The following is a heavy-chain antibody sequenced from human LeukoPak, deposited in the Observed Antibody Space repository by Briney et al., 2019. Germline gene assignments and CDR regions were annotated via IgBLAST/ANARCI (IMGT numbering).Heavy chain of an antibody. V-gene: IGHV1-18*01. CDR3: ARNGQLELKRYNWFDP. J-gene: IGHJ5*02. CDR1: GYTFTSYG. D-gene: IGHD1-7*01. Sequence: ASVKVSCKASGYTFTSYGISWVRQAPGQGLEWMGWISAYNGNTNYAQKLQGRVTMTTDTSTSTAYMELRSLRSDDTAVYYCARNGQLELKRYNWFDPWGQGTLVTVSS. CDR2: ISAYNGNT.